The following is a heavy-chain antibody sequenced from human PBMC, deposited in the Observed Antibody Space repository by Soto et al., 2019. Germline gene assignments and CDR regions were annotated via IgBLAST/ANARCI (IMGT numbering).Heavy chain of an antibody. D-gene: IGHD3-10*01. Sequence: LRLSCAASGFTFSSYAMSWVRQAPGKGLEWVSSISGSGGSTFYVDSVKGRFTTSRDNSKSTVYLQMNSLRADDTAVYYCARDAISMVRGTNNWFDPWGQGTLVTVSS. CDR1: GFTFSSYA. CDR2: ISGSGGST. V-gene: IGHV3-23*01. J-gene: IGHJ5*02. CDR3: ARDAISMVRGTNNWFDP.